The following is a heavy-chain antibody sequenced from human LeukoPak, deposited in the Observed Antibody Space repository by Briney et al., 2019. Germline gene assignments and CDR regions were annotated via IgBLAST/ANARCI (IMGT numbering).Heavy chain of an antibody. D-gene: IGHD5-18*01. Sequence: ASVKVSCKASGGTFSSYAISWVRQAPGQGLEWMGGIIPIFGTANYAQKFQGRVTITADESTSTAYMELSSLRSEDTAVYYCARSHLEYSYGLYDFYMDVWSKGTTVTISS. CDR1: GGTFSSYA. V-gene: IGHV1-69*13. J-gene: IGHJ6*03. CDR2: IIPIFGTA. CDR3: ARSHLEYSYGLYDFYMDV.